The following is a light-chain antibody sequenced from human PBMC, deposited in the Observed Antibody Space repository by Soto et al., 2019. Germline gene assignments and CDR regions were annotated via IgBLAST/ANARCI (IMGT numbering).Light chain of an antibody. CDR3: LQDYNSPLT. CDR1: QGISSY. Sequence: AIRTTQPRSSLTQYTVARVSTTCRASQGISSYLAWYQQKPGKAPKLLIYAASTLQSGVPSRFSGSGSGTDFTLTISSLQPEDVATYYCLQDYNSPLTFGQGTKVDIK. V-gene: IGKV1-8*01. CDR2: AAS. J-gene: IGKJ1*01.